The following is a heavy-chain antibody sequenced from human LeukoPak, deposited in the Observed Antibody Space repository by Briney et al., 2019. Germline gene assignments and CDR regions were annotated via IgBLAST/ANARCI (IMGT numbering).Heavy chain of an antibody. CDR3: ARPPIFGVVNAKLGNWFDP. J-gene: IGHJ5*02. V-gene: IGHV4-39*01. CDR2: IYYSGST. CDR1: GGSISSSSYY. D-gene: IGHD3-3*01. Sequence: TSETPSLTCTVSGGSISSSSYYWGWIRQPPGKGLEWIGSIYYSGSTYYNPSLKSRVTISVDTSKNQFSLKLSSVTAADTAVYYCARPPIFGVVNAKLGNWFDPWGQGTLVTVSS.